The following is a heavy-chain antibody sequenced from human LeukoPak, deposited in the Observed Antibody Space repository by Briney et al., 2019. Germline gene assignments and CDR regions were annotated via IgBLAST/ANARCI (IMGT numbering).Heavy chain of an antibody. CDR2: IYHSGST. J-gene: IGHJ4*02. V-gene: IGHV4-30-2*01. CDR1: GGSISSGGYS. Sequence: SETLSLTCAVSGGSISSGGYSWSWIRQPPGKGLEWIGYIYHSGSTYYNPSLKSRVTTSVGRSKNQFSLKLSSVTAADTAVYYCARGTIFGVVPDYWGQGTLVTVSS. D-gene: IGHD3-3*01. CDR3: ARGTIFGVVPDY.